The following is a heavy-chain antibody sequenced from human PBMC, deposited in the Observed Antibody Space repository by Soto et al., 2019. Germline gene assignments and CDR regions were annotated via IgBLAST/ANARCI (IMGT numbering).Heavy chain of an antibody. J-gene: IGHJ6*02. Sequence: PSETLSLTCTVPGGSITSSYWSWIRRPPGKGLEWIAYIYDTGISGYTPSTSYNPSLKSRVTMSVDTSKSQFSLKLTSVTAADTAVYYCARGEDAFFYYGLDVWAKGSRAPSP. CDR1: GGSITSSY. V-gene: IGHV4-59*01. CDR2: IYDTGISGYTPST. CDR3: ARGEDAFFYYGLDV.